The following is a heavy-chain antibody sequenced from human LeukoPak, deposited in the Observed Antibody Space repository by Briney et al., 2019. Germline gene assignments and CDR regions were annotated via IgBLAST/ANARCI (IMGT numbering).Heavy chain of an antibody. CDR3: ATRGDLTTGTTHASFDY. CDR1: GGSFSGYY. D-gene: IGHD1-1*01. Sequence: PSETLSLTCAVYGGSFSGYYWSWIRQPPGKGLEWIGEINHSGSTNYNPSLKSRVTISVDTSKNQFSLKLSSVTAADTAVYYCATRGDLTTGTTHASFDYWGQGTLVTVSS. V-gene: IGHV4-34*01. CDR2: INHSGST. J-gene: IGHJ4*02.